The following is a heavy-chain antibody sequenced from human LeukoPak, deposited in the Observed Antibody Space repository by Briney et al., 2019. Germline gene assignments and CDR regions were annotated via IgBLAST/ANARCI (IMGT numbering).Heavy chain of an antibody. V-gene: IGHV3-7*01. J-gene: IGHJ4*02. CDR3: TRDVAAAAN. Sequence: PGGSLRLSCAGSGFTFSNYWMSWVRQAPGKGPEWVANIKQDGREIHYLDSVKGRFTISRDNAKSSLYLQMNSLKVEDTAVYYCTRDVAAAANWGQGTLVTVSS. CDR2: IKQDGREI. CDR1: GFTFSNYW. D-gene: IGHD2-2*01.